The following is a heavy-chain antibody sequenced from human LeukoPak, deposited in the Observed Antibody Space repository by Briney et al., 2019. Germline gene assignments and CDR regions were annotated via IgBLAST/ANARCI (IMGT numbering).Heavy chain of an antibody. CDR3: ARVGRGVFGMDV. D-gene: IGHD3-10*01. CDR2: IINSGGTV. CDR1: GFTFSIHG. J-gene: IGHJ6*02. Sequence: GGSLRLSCAASGFTFSIHGMNWVRQAPGKGLEWVSYIINSGGTVYYTDSVQGRFTISRDNARNSLFLQTNSLRDEDTAVYYCARVGRGVFGMDVWAKGPRSPSP. V-gene: IGHV3-48*02.